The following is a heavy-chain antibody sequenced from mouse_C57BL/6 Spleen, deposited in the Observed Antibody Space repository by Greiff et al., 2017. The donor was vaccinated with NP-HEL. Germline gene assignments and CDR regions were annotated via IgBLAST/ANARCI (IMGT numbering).Heavy chain of an antibody. CDR3: AREDYYGSSPFAY. D-gene: IGHD1-1*01. CDR1: GYTFTSYW. J-gene: IGHJ3*01. V-gene: IGHV1-55*01. Sequence: VQLQQPGAELVKPGASVKMSCKASGYTFTSYWITWVKQRPGQGLEWIGDIYPGSGSTNYNERFKSKATLTVDTSSSTAYMQLSSLTSEDSAVYYCAREDYYGSSPFAYWGKGTLVTVSA. CDR2: IYPGSGST.